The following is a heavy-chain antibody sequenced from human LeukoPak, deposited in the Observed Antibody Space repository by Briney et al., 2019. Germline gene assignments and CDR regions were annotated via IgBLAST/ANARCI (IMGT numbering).Heavy chain of an antibody. CDR1: GGSIGSGGYS. J-gene: IGHJ3*02. Sequence: SQTLSLTCAVSGGSIGSGGYSWSWIRQPPGKGLEWIGYIYHSGSTYYNPSLKSRVTISVDRSKNQFSLKLSSVTAADTAVYYCARAAERQVAFDIWGQGTMVTVSS. D-gene: IGHD1-1*01. CDR3: ARAAERQVAFDI. V-gene: IGHV4-30-2*01. CDR2: IYHSGST.